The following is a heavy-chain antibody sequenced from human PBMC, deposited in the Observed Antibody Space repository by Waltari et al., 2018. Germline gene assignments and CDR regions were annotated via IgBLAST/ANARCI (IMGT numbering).Heavy chain of an antibody. Sequence: QVQLVQSGAEVKKPGASVKVSCKASGYTFTSYDMHWVRQAPGQRLEWMGWINAGNGNTKYSQKFQGRVTITRDTSASTAYMELSSLRSEDTAVYYCARVVSFGFGERLDYWGQGTLVTVSS. CDR3: ARVVSFGFGERLDY. D-gene: IGHD3-10*01. J-gene: IGHJ4*02. V-gene: IGHV1-3*01. CDR1: GYTFTSYD. CDR2: INAGNGNT.